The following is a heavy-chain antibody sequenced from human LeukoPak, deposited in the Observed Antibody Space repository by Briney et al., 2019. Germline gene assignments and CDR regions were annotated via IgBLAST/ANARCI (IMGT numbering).Heavy chain of an antibody. D-gene: IGHD2-15*01. Sequence: KTGGSLRLSCAASGFTFSSYAMSWVRQAPGKGLEWVSSISSSSSYIYYADSVKGRFTISRDNAKNSLYLQMNSLRAEDTAVYYCARDSVVVVAAFDYWGQGTLVTVSS. CDR3: ARDSVVVVAAFDY. J-gene: IGHJ4*02. CDR2: ISSSSSYI. V-gene: IGHV3-21*01. CDR1: GFTFSSYA.